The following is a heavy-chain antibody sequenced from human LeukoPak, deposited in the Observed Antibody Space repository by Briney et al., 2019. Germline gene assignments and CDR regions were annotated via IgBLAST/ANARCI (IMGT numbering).Heavy chain of an antibody. V-gene: IGHV4-4*09. CDR3: ARQNYYDSSGWSNYYYYYYMDV. Sequence: PSETLSLTCTVSGGSISSYYWSSIRQPPGKGLEWIGYIYTSGSTNYNPSLKSRVTISVDTSKNQFSLKVSSVTAADTAVYYCARQNYYDSSGWSNYYYYYYMDVWGKGTTVTVSS. CDR1: GGSISSYY. D-gene: IGHD3-22*01. J-gene: IGHJ6*03. CDR2: IYTSGST.